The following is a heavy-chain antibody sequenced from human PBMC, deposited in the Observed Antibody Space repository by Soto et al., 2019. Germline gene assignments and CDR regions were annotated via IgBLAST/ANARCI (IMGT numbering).Heavy chain of an antibody. CDR1: GFTFSTYS. J-gene: IGHJ6*02. D-gene: IGHD2-2*02. Sequence: GGSLRLSCAASGFTFSTYSINWVRQAPGKGLEWVSSISSRSDIYYADSVKGRFAISRDNAKNSVSLQMNSLRAEDTAVYYCAREYTAWPLAYGLDVWGQGTTVTVSS. CDR2: ISSRSDI. CDR3: AREYTAWPLAYGLDV. V-gene: IGHV3-21*01.